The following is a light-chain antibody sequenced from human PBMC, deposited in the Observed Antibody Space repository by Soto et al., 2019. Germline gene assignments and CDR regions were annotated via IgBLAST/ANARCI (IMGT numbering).Light chain of an antibody. CDR3: QHYGTSAL. V-gene: IGKV3-20*01. Sequence: EIVLTQSPGTLSLSPGERATLSCRASQSVSDSYLAWYQQKPGQAPRLLIYASSRATGIPDRFSGSRSGTDFTLTISRLAPDDFAVYYCQHYGTSALFGPGTKVDIK. CDR1: QSVSDSY. J-gene: IGKJ3*01. CDR2: AS.